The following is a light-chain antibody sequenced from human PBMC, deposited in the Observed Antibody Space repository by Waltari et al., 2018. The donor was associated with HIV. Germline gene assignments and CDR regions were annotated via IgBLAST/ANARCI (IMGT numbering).Light chain of an antibody. Sequence: QSALTQPASVSGSPGQSITIPCPGTSSDVGGYNFVSWFQHPPGKAPKVMIYEVRNRPSGVSNRFSGSKSGNTAALTISGLQAEDEADYYCSSYTSSSTLVFGGGTKLTVL. CDR3: SSYTSSSTLV. V-gene: IGLV2-14*01. CDR1: SSDVGGYNF. CDR2: EVR. J-gene: IGLJ2*01.